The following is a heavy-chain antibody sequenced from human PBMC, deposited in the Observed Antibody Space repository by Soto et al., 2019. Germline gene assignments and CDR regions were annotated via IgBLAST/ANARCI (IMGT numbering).Heavy chain of an antibody. D-gene: IGHD6-13*01. CDR2: ITSSSGTI. Sequence: GGSLRLSCAASGFTFSSFSMNWLRQAPGKRLEWVSYITSSSGTIYYADSVKGRFTISRDNAKSSLYLQMNSLRADDTAVYYCAKSGLLLSSTWYGAFDIWGQGTMVTVSS. CDR3: AKSGLLLSSTWYGAFDI. CDR1: GFTFSSFS. J-gene: IGHJ3*02. V-gene: IGHV3-48*01.